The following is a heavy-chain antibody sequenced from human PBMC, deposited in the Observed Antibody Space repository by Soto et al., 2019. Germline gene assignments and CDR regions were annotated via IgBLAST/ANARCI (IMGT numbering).Heavy chain of an antibody. CDR1: GFAFSYYT. J-gene: IGHJ3*02. CDR2: IKHDGSDE. D-gene: IGHD2-2*01. V-gene: IGHV3-30-3*01. Sequence: ESGGGVVQPGGSLRLSCAASGFAFSYYTMNWVRQAPGKGLEWVAIIKHDGSDEHYADSVKGRFTISRDNSKNTLYLQMTSQRAEDTAVYYCATHTHGSSISCRDAVNICVQGSMVTVSS. CDR3: ATHTHGSSISCRDAVNI.